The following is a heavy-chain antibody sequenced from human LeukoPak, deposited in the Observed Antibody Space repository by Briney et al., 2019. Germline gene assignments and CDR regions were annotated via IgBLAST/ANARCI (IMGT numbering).Heavy chain of an antibody. CDR2: FDPEDGET. D-gene: IGHD3-16*02. CDR3: ATVPPFMITFGGVIAGFFGY. CDR1: GYTLTELS. V-gene: IGHV1-24*01. J-gene: IGHJ4*02. Sequence: ASVKVSCKVSGYTLTELSMHWVRQAPGKGLEWMGGFDPEDGETIYAKKFQGRVTMTEHTSTDTAYMELSSLRSEDTAVYYCATVPPFMITFGGVIAGFFGYWGQGTLVTVSS.